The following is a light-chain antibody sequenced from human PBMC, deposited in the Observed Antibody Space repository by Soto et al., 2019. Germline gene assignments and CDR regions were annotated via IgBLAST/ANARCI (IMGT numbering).Light chain of an antibody. Sequence: AIRMTQSPSSFSASTGDRVTITCRASQGISSYLAWYQQKPGKAPKLLISAASTLQSGVPSRFSGSGSGTAFTLTISCLQSEDLATYYCQQYYSYPPWTFGQGTKVEIK. CDR3: QQYYSYPPWT. CDR2: AAS. J-gene: IGKJ1*01. V-gene: IGKV1-8*01. CDR1: QGISSY.